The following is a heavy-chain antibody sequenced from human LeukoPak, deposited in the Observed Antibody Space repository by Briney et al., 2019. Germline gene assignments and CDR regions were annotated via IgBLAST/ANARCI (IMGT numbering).Heavy chain of an antibody. CDR2: INPNSGGT. V-gene: IGHV1-2*06. J-gene: IGHJ5*02. D-gene: IGHD2-15*01. CDR1: GYTFIDDY. CDR3: ARGYCSGGTCYLVENWLDP. Sequence: ASVKVSCKASGYTFIDDYIYWVRQAPGQGLEWMGRINPNSGGTDYAQNFQGRVTMTRDTSISTAYMELSRLRSDDTAVYYCARGYCSGGTCYLVENWLDPWGQGTLVTVSS.